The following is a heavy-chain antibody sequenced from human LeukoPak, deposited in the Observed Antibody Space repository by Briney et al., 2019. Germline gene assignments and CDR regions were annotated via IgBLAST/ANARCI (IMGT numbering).Heavy chain of an antibody. J-gene: IGHJ4*02. V-gene: IGHV4-39*01. CDR2: IYYSGST. CDR3: ARLGDFWSGYSNYLDY. CDR1: GGSISSSSYY. D-gene: IGHD3-3*01. Sequence: PSETLSLTCTVSGGSISSSSYYWGWIRQPPGKGLEWVGSIYYSGSTYYNPSLKSRVTISVDTSKNQFSLTLSSVTAADTAVYYCARLGDFWSGYSNYLDYWGQGTLVTVSS.